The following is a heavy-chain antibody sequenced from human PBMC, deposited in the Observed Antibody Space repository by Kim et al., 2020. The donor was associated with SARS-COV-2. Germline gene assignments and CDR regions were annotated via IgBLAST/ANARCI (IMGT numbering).Heavy chain of an antibody. Sequence: GGSLRLSCAASGFTFDDYAMHWVRQAPGKGLEWVSGISWNSGSIGYADSVKGRFTISRDNAKNSLYLQMNSLRAEDTALYYCAKDKAWHDYYYYGMDVWGQGTTVTVSS. CDR2: ISWNSGSI. CDR3: AKDKAWHDYYYYGMDV. D-gene: IGHD5-12*01. V-gene: IGHV3-9*01. J-gene: IGHJ6*02. CDR1: GFTFDDYA.